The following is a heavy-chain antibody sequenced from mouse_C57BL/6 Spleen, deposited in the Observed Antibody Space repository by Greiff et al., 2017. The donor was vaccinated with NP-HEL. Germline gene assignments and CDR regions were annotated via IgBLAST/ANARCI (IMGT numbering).Heavy chain of an antibody. Sequence: VQLQQSGAELVRPGASVTLSCKASGYTFTDYEMHWVKQTPVHGLEWIGAIDPETGGTAYNQKFKGKAILTADKSSSTAYMELRSLTSEDSAVYYCTGLLSLYFDYWGQGTTLTVSS. CDR2: IDPETGGT. CDR3: TGLLSLYFDY. V-gene: IGHV1-15*01. D-gene: IGHD2-3*01. J-gene: IGHJ2*01. CDR1: GYTFTDYE.